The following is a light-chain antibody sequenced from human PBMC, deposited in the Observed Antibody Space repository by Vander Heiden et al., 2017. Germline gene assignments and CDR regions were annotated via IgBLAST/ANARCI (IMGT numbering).Light chain of an antibody. CDR1: QSIRSY. CDR2: VAS. CDR3: QRSYSIRLT. J-gene: IGKJ1*01. Sequence: DIQMTQSPSSLSASVGDRVTITCRASQSIRSYLNWYQQHPGKAPKLLIYVASSLQSGVPSRFTGSGSGTDFTLTISSLQAEDFATYYCQRSYSIRLTFGQGTKEEIK. V-gene: IGKV1-39*01.